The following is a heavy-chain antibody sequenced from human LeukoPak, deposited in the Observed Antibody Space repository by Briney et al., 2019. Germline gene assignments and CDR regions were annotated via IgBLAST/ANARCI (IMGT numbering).Heavy chain of an antibody. V-gene: IGHV4-39*07. Sequence: SETLSLTCTVSGGSISSSSYYWGWIRQPPGKGLEWIGSIYYSGSTYYNPSLKSRVTISVDTSKNQFSLKLSSVTAADTAVYYCARDNLAALDYWGQGTLVTVSS. CDR1: GGSISSSSYY. CDR3: ARDNLAALDY. D-gene: IGHD6-13*01. CDR2: IYYSGST. J-gene: IGHJ4*02.